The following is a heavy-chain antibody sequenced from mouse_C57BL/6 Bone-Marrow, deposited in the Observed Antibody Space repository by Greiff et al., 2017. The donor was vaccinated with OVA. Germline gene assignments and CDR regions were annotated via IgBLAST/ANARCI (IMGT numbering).Heavy chain of an antibody. D-gene: IGHD1-1*01. CDR3: VRGGTTVVAHWYFDV. CDR2: IRSKSNNYAT. CDR1: GFSFNTYA. Sequence: EVMLVESGGGLVQPKGSLKLSCAASGFSFNTYAMNWVRQAPGKGLEWVARIRSKSNNYATYYADSVKDRFTISRDDSESMLYLQMNNLKTEDTAMYYCVRGGTTVVAHWYFDVCGTGTTVTVSS. J-gene: IGHJ1*03. V-gene: IGHV10-1*01.